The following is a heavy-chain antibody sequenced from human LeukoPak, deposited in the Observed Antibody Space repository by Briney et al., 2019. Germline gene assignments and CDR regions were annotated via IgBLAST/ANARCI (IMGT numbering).Heavy chain of an antibody. D-gene: IGHD5-24*01. V-gene: IGHV4-39*01. CDR3: ARHRSGWLQSSFDY. CDR2: IYYSGST. Sequence: SETLSLTCTVSGGSISSSSYYWGWIRQPPGKGLEWIGSIYYSGSTNYNPSLKSRVTISVDTSKNQFSLKLSSVTAADTAVYYCARHRSGWLQSSFDYWGQGTLVTVSS. J-gene: IGHJ4*02. CDR1: GGSISSSSYY.